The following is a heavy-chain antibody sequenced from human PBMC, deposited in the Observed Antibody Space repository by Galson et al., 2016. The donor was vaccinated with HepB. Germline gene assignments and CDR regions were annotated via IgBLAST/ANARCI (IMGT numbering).Heavy chain of an antibody. D-gene: IGHD1-26*01. J-gene: IGHJ1*01. CDR2: IYYTGNT. CDR3: ARTGWDLLPTYLHH. V-gene: IGHV4-39*07. CDR1: GGSISSNNYS. Sequence: SETLSLTCSVSGGSISSNNYSWGWIRQPPGKWLEWIGSIYYTGNTYYNPSLKSRVTISVDTSKNQFSLKLGSVTAADTAVYYCARTGWDLLPTYLHHWGQGTLVTVSS.